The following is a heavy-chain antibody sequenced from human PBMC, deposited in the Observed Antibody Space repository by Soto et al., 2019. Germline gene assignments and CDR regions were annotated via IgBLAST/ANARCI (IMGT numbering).Heavy chain of an antibody. D-gene: IGHD7-27*01. CDR1: GFTFSSYG. CDR3: AGDRLTGVVKDAFDI. V-gene: IGHV3-33*08. Sequence: GGSLRLSCAASGFTFSSYGMHWVRQAPGKGLEWVAVIWYDGSNKYYADSVKGRFTISRDNSKNTLYLQMNSLRAEDTAVYYCAGDRLTGVVKDAFDIWGQGTMVTVSS. J-gene: IGHJ3*02. CDR2: IWYDGSNK.